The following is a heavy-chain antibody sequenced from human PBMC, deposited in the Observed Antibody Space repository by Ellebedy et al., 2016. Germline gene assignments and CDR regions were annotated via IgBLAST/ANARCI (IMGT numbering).Heavy chain of an antibody. CDR3: ARGRYGLYGSGSPGYYYYGIDV. CDR2: INHSGST. Sequence: SETLSLTXTVSGGSISSGGYYWNWIRQSPGKGLEWIGEINHSGSTNYNPSLKSRVTISVDTSKNQFSLNLNSVTAADTAVYYCARGRYGLYGSGSPGYYYYGIDVWGQGTTVTVSS. D-gene: IGHD3-10*01. J-gene: IGHJ6*02. CDR1: GGSISSGGYY. V-gene: IGHV4-39*07.